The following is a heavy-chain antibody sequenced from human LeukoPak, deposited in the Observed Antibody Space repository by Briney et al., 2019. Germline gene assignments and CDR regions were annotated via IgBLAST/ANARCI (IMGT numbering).Heavy chain of an antibody. V-gene: IGHV3-23*01. D-gene: IGHD3-9*01. CDR2: ISGSGGST. CDR1: GFTFSSYA. Sequence: GGSLRLSCAASGFTFSSYAMSWFRQAPGKGLEWVSAISGSGGSTYYADSVKGRFTISRDNSKNTLYLQMNSLRAEDTAVYYCAKVTYDILTGSGGDFDYWGQGTLVTVSS. J-gene: IGHJ4*02. CDR3: AKVTYDILTGSGGDFDY.